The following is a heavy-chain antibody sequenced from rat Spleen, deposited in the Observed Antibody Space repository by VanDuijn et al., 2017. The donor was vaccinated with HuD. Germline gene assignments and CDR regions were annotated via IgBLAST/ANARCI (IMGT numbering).Heavy chain of an antibody. V-gene: IGHV5-29*01. J-gene: IGHJ2*01. CDR2: ISYDGSST. D-gene: IGHD1-9*01. CDR3: ARRHYGYTDYFDY. Sequence: EVQLVESDGGLVQPGRSLKLSCAASGFTFSAYYMAWVRQAPTKGLEWVATISYDGSSTYYRDSLKGRFTISRDNAKSTLYLQMDSLRSEDTATYYCARRHYGYTDYFDYWGQGVMVTVSS. CDR1: GFTFSAYY.